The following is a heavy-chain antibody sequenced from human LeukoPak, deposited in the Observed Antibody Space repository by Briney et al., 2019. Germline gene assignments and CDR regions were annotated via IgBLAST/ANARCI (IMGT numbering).Heavy chain of an antibody. CDR1: GFTFSSYS. CDR3: ARDGPYYYDSSGYPLDYYGMDV. J-gene: IGHJ6*02. V-gene: IGHV3-21*01. D-gene: IGHD3-22*01. CDR2: ISSSSSYI. Sequence: GGSLRLSCAASGFTFSSYSMNWVRQAPGKGLEWVSSISSSSSYIYYADSVKGRFTISRDNAKNSLYLQMNSLRAEDTAVYYCARDGPYYYDSSGYPLDYYGMDVWGQGTTVTVSS.